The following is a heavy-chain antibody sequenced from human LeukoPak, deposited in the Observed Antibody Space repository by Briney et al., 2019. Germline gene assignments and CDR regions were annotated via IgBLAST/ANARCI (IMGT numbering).Heavy chain of an antibody. J-gene: IGHJ6*02. CDR3: AKGVPGILYYGMDV. CDR2: ISSSGGNT. Sequence: GGSLRLSCAASGFTFSSYSMSWVRQAPGKGLEWVSAISSSGGNTYYADSVKGRFTISRDNSKNTLYLQMNSLRAEDTAVYYCAKGVPGILYYGMDVWGQGTTVIVSS. CDR1: GFTFSSYS. V-gene: IGHV3-23*01. D-gene: IGHD2/OR15-2a*01.